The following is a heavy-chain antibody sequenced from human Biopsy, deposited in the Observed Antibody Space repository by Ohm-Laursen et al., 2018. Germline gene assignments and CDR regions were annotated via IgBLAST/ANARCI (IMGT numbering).Heavy chain of an antibody. V-gene: IGHV4-59*07. CDR1: GVSFSGDY. J-gene: IGHJ3*01. Sequence: SDTLSLTCTVSGVSFSGDYWSWIRQSPGRGLEWIGSISEGGSTYYNPSLRGRVTISVDASKNQFSLKLSSVTAADTAVFFCARLYRLDDYWNDDPPDAFDVWAQGTMVTVSS. CDR2: ISEGGST. CDR3: ARLYRLDDYWNDDPPDAFDV. D-gene: IGHD3-3*01.